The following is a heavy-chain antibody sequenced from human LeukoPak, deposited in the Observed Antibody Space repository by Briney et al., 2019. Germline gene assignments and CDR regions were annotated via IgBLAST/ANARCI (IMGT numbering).Heavy chain of an antibody. V-gene: IGHV3-11*01. J-gene: IGHJ6*02. CDR1: GFTSSDYY. Sequence: GGSLRLSCAASGFTSSDYYMTWIRQSPGKGPEWISYISSSGGTTTYVDSVKGRFTISRDNAKNSLYLQMNSLRADDTAVYYCARSNYYTVDVWGQGTAVTVSS. CDR3: ARSNYYTVDV. CDR2: ISSSGGTT.